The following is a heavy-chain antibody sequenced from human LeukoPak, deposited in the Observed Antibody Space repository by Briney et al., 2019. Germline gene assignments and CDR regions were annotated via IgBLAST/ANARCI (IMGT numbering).Heavy chain of an antibody. CDR2: MNPNSGNT. D-gene: IGHD6-13*01. Sequence: ASVKVSCKASGYTFTSYDINWVRQATGQGLEWMGWMNPNSGNTGYAQKFQGRVTMTRNTSISTAYMELSSLRSEDTAVYYCARGPKYSSSYQFDYWGQGTLVTVSS. CDR3: ARGPKYSSSYQFDY. V-gene: IGHV1-8*01. J-gene: IGHJ4*02. CDR1: GYTFTSYD.